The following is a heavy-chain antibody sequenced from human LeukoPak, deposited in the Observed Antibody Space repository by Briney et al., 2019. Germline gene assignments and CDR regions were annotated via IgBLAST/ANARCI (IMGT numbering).Heavy chain of an antibody. J-gene: IGHJ5*01. V-gene: IGHV3-53*01. D-gene: IGHD3-22*01. CDR3: AREMIRGGHPLRYFDS. CDR1: GFTVSSNY. Sequence: GGSLRLSCAASGFTVSSNYMSWVRQAPGKGLEWVSVIYSAGSTYYADSVKGRFTISRDNAQNTVSLQMNSLRAEDGAVYYCAREMIRGGHPLRYFDSWGTEPWSPSPQ. CDR2: IYSAGST.